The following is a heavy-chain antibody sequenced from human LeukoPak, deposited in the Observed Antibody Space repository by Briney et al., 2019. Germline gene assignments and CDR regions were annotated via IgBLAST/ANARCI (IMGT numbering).Heavy chain of an antibody. CDR3: AKDYYDSYYFDY. V-gene: IGHV3-21*04. D-gene: IGHD3-22*01. J-gene: IGHJ4*02. Sequence: GGSLRLSCAASGFTFSSYSMNWVRQAPGKGLEWVSSINSGGHFIYYADSVKGRFIISRDNSKNTLYLLMNSLRAEDTAVYYCAKDYYDSYYFDYWGQGTLVTVSS. CDR2: INSGGHFI. CDR1: GFTFSSYS.